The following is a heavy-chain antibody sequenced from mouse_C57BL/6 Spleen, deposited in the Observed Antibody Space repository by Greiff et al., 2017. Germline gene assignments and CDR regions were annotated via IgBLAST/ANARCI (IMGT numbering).Heavy chain of an antibody. CDR1: GYTFTSYG. J-gene: IGHJ4*01. V-gene: IGHV1-81*01. Sequence: QVQLKQSGAELARPGASVKLSCKASGYTFTSYGISWVKQRTGQGLEWIGEIYPRSGNTYYNEKFKGKATLTADKSSSTAYMELRSLTSEDSAVYFCAREALYYSYYYAMDYWGQGTSGTVSS. CDR2: IYPRSGNT. CDR3: AREALYYSYYYAMDY. D-gene: IGHD1-1*01.